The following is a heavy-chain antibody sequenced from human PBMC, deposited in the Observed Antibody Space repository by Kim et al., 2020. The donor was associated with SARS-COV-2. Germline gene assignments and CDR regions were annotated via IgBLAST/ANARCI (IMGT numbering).Heavy chain of an antibody. J-gene: IGHJ4*02. D-gene: IGHD3-9*01. V-gene: IGHV7-4-1*02. CDR1: GYTFTSYA. CDR3: ARDLRRITIFSSKTPDLCY. Sequence: ASVKVSCKASGYTFTSYAMNWVRQAPGQGLEWMGWINTNTGNPTYAQGFTGRFVFSLDTSVSTAYLQISSLKAEDTAVYYCARDLRRITIFSSKTPDLCYWGQGTLVTVSS. CDR2: INTNTGNP.